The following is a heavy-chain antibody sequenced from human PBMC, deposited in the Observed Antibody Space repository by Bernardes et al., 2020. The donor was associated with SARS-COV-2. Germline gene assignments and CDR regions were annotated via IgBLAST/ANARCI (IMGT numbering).Heavy chain of an antibody. Sequence: GGSLRLSCAASGFTFSSYGMHWVRQAPGKGLEWVAVIWYDGSNKYYADSVKGRFTISRDNSKNTLYLQMNSLRAEDTAVYYCAREGRVGATTGFDYWGQGTLVTVSS. V-gene: IGHV3-33*01. D-gene: IGHD1-26*01. CDR1: GFTFSSYG. J-gene: IGHJ4*02. CDR2: IWYDGSNK. CDR3: AREGRVGATTGFDY.